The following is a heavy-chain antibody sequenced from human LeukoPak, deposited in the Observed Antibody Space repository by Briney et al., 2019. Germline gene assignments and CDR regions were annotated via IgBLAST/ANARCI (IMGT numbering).Heavy chain of an antibody. CDR3: ARDSKYYDFWSGYSYNWFDP. Sequence: SVKVSCKASGGTFSSYTISWVRQAPGQGLEWMGRIIPILGIANYAQKFQGRVTITADKSTSTAYMELSSLRSEDTAVYYCARDSKYYDFWSGYSYNWFDPWGQGTRVTVSS. D-gene: IGHD3-3*01. CDR2: IIPILGIA. CDR1: GGTFSSYT. J-gene: IGHJ5*02. V-gene: IGHV1-69*04.